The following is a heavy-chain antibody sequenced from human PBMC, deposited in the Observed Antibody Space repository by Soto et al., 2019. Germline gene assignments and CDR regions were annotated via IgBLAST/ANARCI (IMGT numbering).Heavy chain of an antibody. CDR3: TTDVLSYYDFWSGYYNTDY. Sequence: GGSLRLSCAASGFTFSNAWMNWVRQAPGKGLEWVGRIKSKTDGGTTDYAAPVKGRFTISRDDSKNTLYLQMNSLKTEDTAVYYCTTDVLSYYDFWSGYYNTDYWGQGTLVTVSS. D-gene: IGHD3-3*01. J-gene: IGHJ4*02. CDR2: IKSKTDGGTT. V-gene: IGHV3-15*07. CDR1: GFTFSNAW.